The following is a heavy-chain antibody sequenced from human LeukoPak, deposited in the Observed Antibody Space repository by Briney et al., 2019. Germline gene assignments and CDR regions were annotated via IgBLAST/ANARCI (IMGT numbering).Heavy chain of an antibody. D-gene: IGHD2-21*02. CDR3: ARRHCGGDCEFDY. CDR2: IYYSGNT. V-gene: IGHV4-30-4*01. CDR1: GGSISSGDYY. Sequence: SQTLSPTCTVSGGSISSGDYYWWWIRQPPGKGLEWIGYIYYSGNTYYNPSLKSRVTISVDTSKNQFSLKLSSVTAADTAVYYCARRHCGGDCEFDYWGQGTLVTVSS. J-gene: IGHJ4*02.